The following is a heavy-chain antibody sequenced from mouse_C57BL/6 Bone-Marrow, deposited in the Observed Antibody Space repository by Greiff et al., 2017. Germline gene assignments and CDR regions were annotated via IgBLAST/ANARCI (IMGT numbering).Heavy chain of an antibody. J-gene: IGHJ3*01. Sequence: EVKLVESGGDLVKPGGSLKLSCAASGFTFSSYGMSWVRQTQDKRLEWVATISSGGSYTYYPDSVKGRFTISRDNAKNTLYLQMSSLKSEDTAMYYCARHGMVTRAWFAYWGQGTLVTVSA. CDR2: ISSGGSYT. CDR1: GFTFSSYG. V-gene: IGHV5-6*01. CDR3: ARHGMVTRAWFAY. D-gene: IGHD2-3*01.